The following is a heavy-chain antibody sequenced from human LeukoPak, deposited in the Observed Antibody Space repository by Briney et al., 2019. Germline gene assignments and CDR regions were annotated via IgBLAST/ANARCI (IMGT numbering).Heavy chain of an antibody. J-gene: IGHJ6*02. CDR3: ARGLKTGTTYYYYYGMDV. CDR2: IWYDGSNK. V-gene: IGHV3-33*01. CDR1: GFTFSSYG. D-gene: IGHD1-7*01. Sequence: PGGSLRLSCAASGFTFSSYGMHWVRQAPGKGLEWVAVIWYDGSNKYYADSVKGRFTISRDNSKNTLYLQMNSLRAEDTAVYYCARGLKTGTTYYYYYGMDVWGQGTTVTVSS.